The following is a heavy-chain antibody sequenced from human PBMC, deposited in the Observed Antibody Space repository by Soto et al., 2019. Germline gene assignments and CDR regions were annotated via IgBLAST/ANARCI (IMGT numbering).Heavy chain of an antibody. CDR2: ISYDGGNK. D-gene: IGHD3-22*01. J-gene: IGHJ4*02. V-gene: IGHV3-30*18. CDR3: AKDTYYYDSSGYYVFDY. Sequence: GGSLRLSCADSVFTFSNYGMHWVRQAPGKGLEWVAAISYDGGNKFYADSVEGRFTISRDNSKSTVYLQMNSLRAEDTAIYYCAKDTYYYDSSGYYVFDYWGQGALVTVSS. CDR1: VFTFSNYG.